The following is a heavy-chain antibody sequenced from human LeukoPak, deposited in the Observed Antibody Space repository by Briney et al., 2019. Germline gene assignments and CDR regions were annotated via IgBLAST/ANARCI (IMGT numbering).Heavy chain of an antibody. CDR1: GGSISSGSYY. CDR3: AGTLGIAARRFDY. CDR2: IYTSGST. V-gene: IGHV4-61*02. J-gene: IGHJ4*02. D-gene: IGHD6-6*01. Sequence: SETLSLTCTVSGGSISSGSYYWSWIRQPAGKGLEWIGRIYTSGSTNYNPSLKSRVTISVDTSKNQFSLKLSSVTAADTAVYYCAGTLGIAARRFDYWGQGTLVTVSS.